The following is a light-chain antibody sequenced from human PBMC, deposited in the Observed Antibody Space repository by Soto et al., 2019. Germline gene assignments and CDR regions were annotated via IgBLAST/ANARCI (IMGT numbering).Light chain of an antibody. CDR2: AAS. CDR1: QSISSY. V-gene: IGKV1-39*01. CDR3: QQSYSTPLT. J-gene: IGKJ4*02. Sequence: IQMTQYPSSLSASVGDRVTITCRASQSISSYLNWYQQKPGKAPKLLIYAASSLQSGVPSRFSGSGSGTDFTLTISSLQPEDFATCYCQQSYSTPLTFGGGTKVDIK.